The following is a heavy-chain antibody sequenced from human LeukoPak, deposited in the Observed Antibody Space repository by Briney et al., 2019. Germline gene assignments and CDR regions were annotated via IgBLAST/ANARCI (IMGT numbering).Heavy chain of an antibody. Sequence: PGGSLRLSCAASGFTFDDYAMRWVRQAPGKGLEWVSGICWNSGSIGYADSVKGRFTISRDNAKNSLYLQMNSLRAEDTALYYCAKDIGKGLGYYYYGMDVWGQGTTVTVSS. CDR1: GFTFDDYA. CDR2: ICWNSGSI. V-gene: IGHV3-9*01. J-gene: IGHJ6*02. CDR3: AKDIGKGLGYYYYGMDV.